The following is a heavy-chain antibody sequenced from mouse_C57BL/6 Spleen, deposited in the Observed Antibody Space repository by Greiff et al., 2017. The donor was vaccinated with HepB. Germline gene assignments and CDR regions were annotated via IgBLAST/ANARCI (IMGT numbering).Heavy chain of an antibody. J-gene: IGHJ4*01. CDR3: ERGDFYAMDY. CDR1: GFTFSDYG. Sequence: EVKLMESGGGLVKPGGSLKLSCAASGFTFSDYGMHWVRQAPEKGLEWVAYISSGSSTIYYADTVKGRFTISRDNAKNTLFLQMTSLRAEDTAMYYCERGDFYAMDYWGQGTSVTVSS. V-gene: IGHV5-17*01. CDR2: ISSGSSTI.